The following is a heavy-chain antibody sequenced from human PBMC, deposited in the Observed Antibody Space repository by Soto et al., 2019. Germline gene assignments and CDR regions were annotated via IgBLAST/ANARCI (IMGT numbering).Heavy chain of an antibody. CDR3: AREGPIAARQYYYYYYMDV. D-gene: IGHD6-6*01. CDR1: GGSISSYY. Sequence: SETLSLTCTVSGGSISSYYWSWIRQPPGKGLEWIGYIYYSGSTNYNPSLKSRVTISVDTSKNQFSLKLSSVTAADTAVYYCAREGPIAARQYYYYYYMDVWGKGTTVTVSS. J-gene: IGHJ6*03. V-gene: IGHV4-59*01. CDR2: IYYSGST.